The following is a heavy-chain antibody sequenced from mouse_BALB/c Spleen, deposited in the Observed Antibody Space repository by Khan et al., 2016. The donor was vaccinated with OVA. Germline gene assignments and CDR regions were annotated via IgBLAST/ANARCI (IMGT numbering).Heavy chain of an antibody. CDR3: AGINS. J-gene: IGHJ2*01. V-gene: IGHV14-3*02. CDR1: GFNIKDTY. CDR2: IDPANGNT. Sequence: VQLKQSGAELVKPGASVKLSCTASGFNIKDTYMHWVKQRPEQGLEWIGRIDPANGNTKYDPKFQGKATITADTSSNTAYLQLSSLTSEDAGVYYCAGINSWGQGTTLTVSS.